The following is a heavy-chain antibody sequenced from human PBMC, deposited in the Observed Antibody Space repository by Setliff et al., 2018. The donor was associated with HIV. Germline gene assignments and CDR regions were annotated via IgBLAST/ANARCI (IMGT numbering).Heavy chain of an antibody. Sequence: SETLSLTCTISGGSITSHYWSWIRRPPGKGLEWIGYVFYTGGTNYRPSLRGRVTISVDTSKNHFSLKLSSVTAADTAVYYCAKTIRGYISGDYMDVWGKGTTVTVSS. V-gene: IGHV4-59*11. J-gene: IGHJ6*03. CDR1: GGSITSHY. CDR3: AKTIRGYISGDYMDV. CDR2: VFYTGGT. D-gene: IGHD5-18*01.